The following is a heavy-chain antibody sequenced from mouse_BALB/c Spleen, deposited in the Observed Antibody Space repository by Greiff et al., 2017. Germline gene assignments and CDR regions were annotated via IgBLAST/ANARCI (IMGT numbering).Heavy chain of an antibody. J-gene: IGHJ3*01. CDR1: GYTFTSYW. Sequence: QVQLKESGAELAKPGASVKMSCKASGYTFTSYWMHWVKQRPGQGLEWIGYINPSTGYTEYNQKFKDKATLTADKSSSTAYMQLSSLTSEDSAVYYCARWGATFAYWGQGTLVTVSA. V-gene: IGHV1-7*01. D-gene: IGHD3-1*01. CDR2: INPSTGYT. CDR3: ARWGATFAY.